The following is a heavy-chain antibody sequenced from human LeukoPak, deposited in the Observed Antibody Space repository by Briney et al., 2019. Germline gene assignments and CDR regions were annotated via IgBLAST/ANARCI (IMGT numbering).Heavy chain of an antibody. Sequence: AASVKVSCKASGYTFTSYGISWVRQAPGQGLEWMGWISAYNGNTNYAQKLQGRVTMTTDTSTSTAYMELRSLRSDDTAVYYCAREYSSGWYKRSEVRFDPWGQGTLVTVSS. CDR1: GYTFTSYG. V-gene: IGHV1-18*01. D-gene: IGHD6-19*01. CDR3: AREYSSGWYKRSEVRFDP. J-gene: IGHJ5*02. CDR2: ISAYNGNT.